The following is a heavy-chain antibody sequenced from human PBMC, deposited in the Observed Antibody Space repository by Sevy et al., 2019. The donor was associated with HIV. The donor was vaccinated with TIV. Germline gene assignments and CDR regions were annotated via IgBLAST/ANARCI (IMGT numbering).Heavy chain of an antibody. CDR1: GFTFSSNW. D-gene: IGHD4-17*01. J-gene: IGHJ1*01. CDR3: ARDAFVLVTTGGKKDGYFQH. V-gene: IGHV3-74*01. CDR2: INSDGSST. Sequence: GGSLRLSCAASGFTFSSNWMHWVRQAPGKGLVWVSRINSDGSSTNYADSVKGRFTISRDNAKNTRYLQMISLRAEETAVYYCARDAFVLVTTGGKKDGYFQHWGQGALVTVSS.